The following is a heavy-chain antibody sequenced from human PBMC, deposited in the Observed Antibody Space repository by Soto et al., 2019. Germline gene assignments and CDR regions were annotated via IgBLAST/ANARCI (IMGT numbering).Heavy chain of an antibody. Sequence: GASVKVSCKASGYTFTSSDINWVRQATGQGLEWMGWMNPNSGNTGYAQKFQGRVTMTRNTSISTAYMELSSLRSEDTAVYYCARRYYDSSGYYSSDYWGQGTLVTVSS. CDR1: GYTFTSSD. D-gene: IGHD3-22*01. J-gene: IGHJ4*02. V-gene: IGHV1-8*01. CDR2: MNPNSGNT. CDR3: ARRYYDSSGYYSSDY.